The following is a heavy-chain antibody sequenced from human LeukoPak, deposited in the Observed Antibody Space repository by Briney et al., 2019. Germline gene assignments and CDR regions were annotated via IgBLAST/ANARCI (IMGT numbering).Heavy chain of an antibody. CDR3: AHCDYDGNAGPYDH. Sequence: GGSLRLSCAASGFTFSGYAMSWVRQAPGKGLEWVSAITRGGEVTYYADSVKGRFSISRDNSKNTLYLQMSSLRGEDTAIYYCAHCDYDGNAGPYDHWGQGTLVTASA. J-gene: IGHJ4*02. V-gene: IGHV3-23*01. CDR1: GFTFSGYA. CDR2: ITRGGEVT. D-gene: IGHD4-23*01.